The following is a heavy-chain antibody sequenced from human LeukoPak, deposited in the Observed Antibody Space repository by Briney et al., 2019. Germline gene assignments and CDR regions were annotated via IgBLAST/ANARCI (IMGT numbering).Heavy chain of an antibody. CDR2: ISWNSGSI. D-gene: IGHD5-18*01. V-gene: IGHV3-9*01. J-gene: IGHJ6*02. Sequence: PGGSLRLSCAASGFTFDDYAMHWVRQAPRKGLEWVSGISWNSGSIGYADSVKGRFTISRDNAKNSLYLQMNSLRAEDTALYYCAKWGYSYGRYYYYYGMDVWGQGTTVTVSS. CDR3: AKWGYSYGRYYYYYGMDV. CDR1: GFTFDDYA.